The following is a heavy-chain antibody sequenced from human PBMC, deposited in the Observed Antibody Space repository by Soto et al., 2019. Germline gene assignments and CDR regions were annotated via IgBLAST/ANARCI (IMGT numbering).Heavy chain of an antibody. D-gene: IGHD6-13*01. Sequence: ASVKLSCKASGYTYTSYGIRWVRKAPGQGLEWMGGHSAYDGNTNYAQKLQGRVTMTTDTSTSTAYRELRSLRSDDTAVYYCARGDIPGYSSSWYDFVYRGQETQVSVAS. J-gene: IGHJ6*01. CDR2: HSAYDGNT. CDR3: ARGDIPGYSSSWYDFVY. CDR1: GYTYTSYG. V-gene: IGHV1-18*04.